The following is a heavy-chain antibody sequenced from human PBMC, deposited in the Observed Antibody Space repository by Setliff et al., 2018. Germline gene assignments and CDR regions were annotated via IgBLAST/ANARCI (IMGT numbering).Heavy chain of an antibody. CDR3: ARHLWGRYMAESSDYFDY. V-gene: IGHV4-38-2*02. CDR2: FFHTGNT. D-gene: IGHD3-3*02. CDR1: GYSISSGYY. Sequence: KPSETLSLTCTVSGYSISSGYYWGWIRQPTGKGLEWLGSFFHTGNTYYNPSLESRVTMSVDTSNNQFSLKLSSVTAADTAVYYCARHLWGRYMAESSDYFDYWGQGSLVTVSS. J-gene: IGHJ4*02.